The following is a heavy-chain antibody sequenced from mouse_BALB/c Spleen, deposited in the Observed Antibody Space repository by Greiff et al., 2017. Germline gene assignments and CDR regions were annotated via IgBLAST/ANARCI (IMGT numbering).Heavy chain of an antibody. J-gene: IGHJ4*01. D-gene: IGHD1-1*01. CDR1: GYTFTSYY. V-gene: IGHV1S16*01. CDR3: TDSSSYYYAMDD. CDR2: ISPSNGGT. Sequence: QVQLQQSGADLVKPGASVKLSCKASGYTFTSYYMYWVKQRPGQGLEWIGEISPSNGGTNFNEKFKSKATLTVDKSSSTAYMQLSSLTSEDSAVYDSTDSSSYYYAMDDWGQGTSVTVSA.